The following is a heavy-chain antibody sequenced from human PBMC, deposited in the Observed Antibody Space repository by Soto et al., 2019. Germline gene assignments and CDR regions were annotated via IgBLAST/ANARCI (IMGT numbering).Heavy chain of an antibody. D-gene: IGHD3-3*01. V-gene: IGHV2-5*02. J-gene: IGHJ6*02. CDR3: AHSRLWSGYFTPIPYYYGMDV. Sequence: ESGPTLVNPTQTLTLTCTFSGFSLSTSGVGVGWIRQPPGKALEWLALIYWDDDKRYSPSLKSRPTITKDTSKNQVVLTMTNMDPVDTATYYCAHSRLWSGYFTPIPYYYGMDVWGQGTTVTVSS. CDR1: GFSLSTSGVG. CDR2: IYWDDDK.